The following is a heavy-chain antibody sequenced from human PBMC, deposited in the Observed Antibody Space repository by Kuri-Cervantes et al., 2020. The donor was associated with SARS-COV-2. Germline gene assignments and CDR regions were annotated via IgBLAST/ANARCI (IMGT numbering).Heavy chain of an antibody. CDR2: IYHSGST. D-gene: IGHD3-16*01. CDR3: ASHGVRVGEVLHFDY. V-gene: IGHV4-38-2*01. Sequence: GSLRLSCAVSGYSISSGYYWGWIRQHPGKVLGWVGSIYHSGSTYYNPSLKSRVTISVDTSKNQFFLKLSYVTAADTAVYYCASHGVRVGEVLHFDYWGQGTLVTVSS. J-gene: IGHJ4*02. CDR1: GYSISSGYY.